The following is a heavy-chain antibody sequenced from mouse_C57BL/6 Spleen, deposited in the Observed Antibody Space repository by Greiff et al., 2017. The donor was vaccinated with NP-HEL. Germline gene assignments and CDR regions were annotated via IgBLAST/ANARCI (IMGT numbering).Heavy chain of an antibody. Sequence: VQLKESGPGLVKPSQSLSLTCSVTGYSITSGYYWNWIRQFPGNKLEWMGYISYDGSNNYNPSLKNRISITRDTSKNQFFLKLNSVTTEDTATYYCARRYYYGSSLMDYWGQGTSVTVSS. CDR3: ARRYYYGSSLMDY. V-gene: IGHV3-6*01. CDR1: GYSITSGYY. D-gene: IGHD1-1*01. J-gene: IGHJ4*01. CDR2: ISYDGSN.